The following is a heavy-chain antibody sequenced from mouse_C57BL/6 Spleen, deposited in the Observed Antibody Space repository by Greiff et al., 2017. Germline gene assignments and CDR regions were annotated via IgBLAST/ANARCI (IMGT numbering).Heavy chain of an antibody. CDR2: IYPGSGST. V-gene: IGHV1-55*01. CDR1: GYTFTSYW. J-gene: IGHJ2*01. CDR3: ASEPYYYGSSWDYFDY. Sequence: QVQLKQPGAELVKPGASVKMSCKASGYTFTSYWITWVKQRPGQGLEWIGDIYPGSGSTHYNEKFKSKATLTVDTSSTTAYMKLCSLPSEDSAVYYCASEPYYYGSSWDYFDYWGQGTTLTVSS. D-gene: IGHD1-1*01.